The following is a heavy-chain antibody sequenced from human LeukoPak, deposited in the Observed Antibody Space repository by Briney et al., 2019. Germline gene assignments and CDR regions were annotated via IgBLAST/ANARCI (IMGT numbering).Heavy chain of an antibody. CDR3: ARGQVVGATFGMDV. Sequence: GGSLRLSCAASGFSLGDYWMNWVRQAPGKGLEWLATIKQDGSETHYVDSVKGRLSISRDNAKNSLYLQINSLRAEDTAVYYCARGQVVGATFGMDVWGKGTTVTVSS. CDR2: IKQDGSET. D-gene: IGHD1-26*01. V-gene: IGHV3-7*01. CDR1: GFSLGDYW. J-gene: IGHJ6*04.